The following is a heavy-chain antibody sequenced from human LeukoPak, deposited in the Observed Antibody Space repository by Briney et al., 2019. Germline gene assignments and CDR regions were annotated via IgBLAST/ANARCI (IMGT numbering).Heavy chain of an antibody. Sequence: SETLSLTCTVSGASSSSTPYSWGWIRQSPGKGLEWIGSLYYNGNTYYNPSLKSRVTIVKDASNKQFSLKLTSVTAADTAVYYCARRFPDGPYWFFDLWGRGTTVTVSS. CDR1: GASSSSTPYS. V-gene: IGHV4-39*07. CDR2: LYYNGNT. J-gene: IGHJ2*01. D-gene: IGHD1-14*01. CDR3: ARRFPDGPYWFFDL.